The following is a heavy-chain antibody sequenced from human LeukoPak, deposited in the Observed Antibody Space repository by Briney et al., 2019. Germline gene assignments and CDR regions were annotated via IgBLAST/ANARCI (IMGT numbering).Heavy chain of an antibody. CDR2: INPNSGGT. Sequence: ASVKVSCKASGYTFTGYYMHWVRQAPGQGLEWMGWINPNSGGTNYAQKFQGRVTMTRDTSISTAYMEPSRLRSDDTAVYYCARDSIAAAGIDYWGQGTLVTVSS. J-gene: IGHJ4*02. V-gene: IGHV1-2*02. CDR3: ARDSIAAAGIDY. CDR1: GYTFTGYY. D-gene: IGHD6-13*01.